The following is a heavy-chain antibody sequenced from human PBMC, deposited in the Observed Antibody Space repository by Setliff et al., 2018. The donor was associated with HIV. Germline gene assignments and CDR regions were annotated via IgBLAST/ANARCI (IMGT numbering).Heavy chain of an antibody. Sequence: SETLSLTCTVYGASISNSNSYWGWIRQPPGKRLEWLGSIYSSGSPSYNPSLSSRLTISVDTSKNQVSLRLSSVTAADTAMYYCARLTGYSLPGDVFDIWGQGTMVTVSS. CDR2: IYSSGSP. J-gene: IGHJ3*02. D-gene: IGHD5-12*01. CDR1: GASISNSNSY. CDR3: ARLTGYSLPGDVFDI. V-gene: IGHV4-39*07.